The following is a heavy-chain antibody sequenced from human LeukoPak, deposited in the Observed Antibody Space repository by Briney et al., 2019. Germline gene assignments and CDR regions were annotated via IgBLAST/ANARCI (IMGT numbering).Heavy chain of an antibody. J-gene: IGHJ5*02. CDR3: ARAVLPLRGGNWFDP. CDR2: MNPNSGNT. CDR1: GYTFTSYD. Sequence: ASVKVSCKASGYTFTSYDINWVRQATGQGLEWMGWMNPNSGNTGYAQKFQGGVTMTRNTSISTAYMELISLSSEDTAVYYCARAVLPLRGGNWFDPWGQGTLVTVSS. D-gene: IGHD3-10*01. V-gene: IGHV1-8*01.